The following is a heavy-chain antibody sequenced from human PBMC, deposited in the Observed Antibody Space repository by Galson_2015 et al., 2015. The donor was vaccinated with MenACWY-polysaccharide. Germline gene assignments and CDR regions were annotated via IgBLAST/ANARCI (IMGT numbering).Heavy chain of an antibody. D-gene: IGHD1-26*01. V-gene: IGHV4-38-2*01. CDR3: ARVEKYSGSFYILY. CDR1: DYSIRSGYF. CDR2: IFHSGTT. J-gene: IGHJ4*02. Sequence: TLSLTCAVSDYSIRSGYFWGWIRQPPGQGLEWIASIFHSGTTYYNPSLKSRVTISVDTSKNQFSLKLGSVTAADTAVYYCARVEKYSGSFYILYWGQGTLVTVSS.